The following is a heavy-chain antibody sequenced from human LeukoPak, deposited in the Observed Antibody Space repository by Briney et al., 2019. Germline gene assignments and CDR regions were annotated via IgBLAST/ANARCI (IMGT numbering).Heavy chain of an antibody. D-gene: IGHD3-9*01. Sequence: SETLSLTCTVSGGSVSSSLNYWGWIRQPPGKGLGWIGNTYYTGSTYSNPTLKSRLTMSVDTSKNQFSLKLSSVTAADTAVYYCARLTKGRYFDYIFDYWGQGTLLTVSS. CDR3: ARLTKGRYFDYIFDY. CDR1: GGSVSSSLNY. J-gene: IGHJ4*02. V-gene: IGHV4-39*01. CDR2: TYYTGST.